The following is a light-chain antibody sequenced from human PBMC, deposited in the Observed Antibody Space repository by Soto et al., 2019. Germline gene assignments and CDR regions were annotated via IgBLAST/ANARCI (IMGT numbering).Light chain of an antibody. J-gene: IGLJ1*01. CDR1: SSDIGGYNY. CDR2: EVT. Sequence: QSVLTQPASVSGSPGQSITISCTGTSSDIGGYNYVSWYQQYPGKAPNLIIYEVTNRPSGISYRFSGSKSGNTASLTISGLQVEDEADYYCSSYTSSSTLLYVFGTGTKLTVL. CDR3: SSYTSSSTLLYV. V-gene: IGLV2-14*01.